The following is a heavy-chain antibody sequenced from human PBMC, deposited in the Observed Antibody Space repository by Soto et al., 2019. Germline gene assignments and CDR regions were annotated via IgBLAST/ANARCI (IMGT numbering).Heavy chain of an antibody. CDR3: ARSLITMIVDTTFDY. D-gene: IGHD3-22*01. CDR1: GFTFSSYG. V-gene: IGHV3-33*01. CDR2: IWYDGSNK. Sequence: PGGSLRLSCAASGFTFSSYGMHWVRQAPGKGLEWVAVIWYDGSNKYYADSVKGRFTISRDNSKNTLYLQMNSLRAEDTAVYYCARSLITMIVDTTFDYWGQGTLVTVSS. J-gene: IGHJ4*02.